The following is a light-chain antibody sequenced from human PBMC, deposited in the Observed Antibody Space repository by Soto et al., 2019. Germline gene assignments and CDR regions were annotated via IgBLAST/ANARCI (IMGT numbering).Light chain of an antibody. V-gene: IGKV3-20*01. CDR1: QSVSSSY. CDR3: QQYASSPVYT. Sequence: EIVLTQSPGTLSLSPGERATLSCRASQSVSSSYLAWYQQKPGQAPRLLIYGASSTATGIPDRFSGSGSGTDFTLNISRLEPEDCAVYYCQQYASSPVYTFGQGTKLEIK. J-gene: IGKJ2*01. CDR2: GAS.